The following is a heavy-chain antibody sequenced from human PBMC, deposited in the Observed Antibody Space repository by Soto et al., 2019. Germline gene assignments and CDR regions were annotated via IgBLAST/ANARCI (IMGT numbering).Heavy chain of an antibody. D-gene: IGHD3-22*01. CDR1: GGSISSGGYY. CDR3: ARDLAYDSSGYYILGY. Sequence: QVQLQESGPGLVKPSQTLSLTCTVSGGSISSGGYYWSWIRQHPGKGLEWIGYIYYSGSTYYNPSLKSRVTISVDTSKNQFSLKLSSVTAADTTVYYCARDLAYDSSGYYILGYWGQGTLVTVSS. J-gene: IGHJ4*02. CDR2: IYYSGST. V-gene: IGHV4-31*03.